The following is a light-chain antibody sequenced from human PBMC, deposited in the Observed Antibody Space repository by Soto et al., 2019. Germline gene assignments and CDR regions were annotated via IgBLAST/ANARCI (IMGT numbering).Light chain of an antibody. J-gene: IGKJ2*01. Sequence: EIVLTQSPGTLSLSPGERATLSCRASQSVSTSSLAWYQQKPGQAPRLLIYGASSRATGIPDRVSGSGSGADFTLSISRLEPEDCAMYYCQQYGSAPYPFGQGTKLAIK. V-gene: IGKV3-20*01. CDR1: QSVSTSS. CDR3: QQYGSAPYP. CDR2: GAS.